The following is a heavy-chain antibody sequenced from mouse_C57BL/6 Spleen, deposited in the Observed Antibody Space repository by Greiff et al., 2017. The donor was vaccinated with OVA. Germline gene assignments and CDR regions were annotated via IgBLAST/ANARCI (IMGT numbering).Heavy chain of an antibody. CDR3: ARDGLYAMDY. D-gene: IGHD2-3*01. Sequence: LQQPGAELVRPGSSVKLSCKASGYTFTSYWMDWVKQRPGQGLEWIGNIYPSDSETHYNQKFKDKATLTVDKSSSTAYMQLSSLTSEDSAVYYCARDGLYAMDYWGQGTSVTVSS. CDR2: IYPSDSET. J-gene: IGHJ4*01. CDR1: GYTFTSYW. V-gene: IGHV1-61*01.